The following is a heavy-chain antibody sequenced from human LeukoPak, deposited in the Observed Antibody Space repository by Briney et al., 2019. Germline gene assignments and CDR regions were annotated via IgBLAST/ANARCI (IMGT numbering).Heavy chain of an antibody. J-gene: IGHJ5*02. Sequence: ASVKVSCKASGYTFTGYYMHWVRQAPGQGLEWMGWINPNSGGTNYAQKFQGRVTMTRDTSISTAYMELSRLRSDDTAVYYCARPTKKGKYCTNGVCYTGWFDPWGQGTLVTVSS. CDR3: ARPTKKGKYCTNGVCYTGWFDP. CDR2: INPNSGGT. V-gene: IGHV1-2*02. CDR1: GYTFTGYY. D-gene: IGHD2-8*01.